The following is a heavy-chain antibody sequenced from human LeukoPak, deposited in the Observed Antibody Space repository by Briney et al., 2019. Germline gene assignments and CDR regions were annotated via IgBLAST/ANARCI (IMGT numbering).Heavy chain of an antibody. CDR1: GYSISSGYY. CDR2: IYHSGST. Sequence: SETLSLTCAVSGYSISSGYYWGWIRQPPGKGLEWIGSIYHSGSTYYDPSLKSRVTISVDTSKNQFSLKLSSVTAADTAVYYCARLYYGGITYYYYYMDVWGKGTTVTVSS. CDR3: ARLYYGGITYYYYYMDV. J-gene: IGHJ6*03. D-gene: IGHD4-23*01. V-gene: IGHV4-38-2*01.